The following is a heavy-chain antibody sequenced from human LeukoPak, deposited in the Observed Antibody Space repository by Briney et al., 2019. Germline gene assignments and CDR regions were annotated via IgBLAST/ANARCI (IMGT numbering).Heavy chain of an antibody. D-gene: IGHD1-26*01. V-gene: IGHV3-21*01. CDR1: GFTFSSYS. CDR3: ARDLQGAMAT. J-gene: IGHJ5*02. CDR2: ISSTSSYI. Sequence: GGSLRLSCAASGFTFSSYSMDWVRQAPGKGLEWVSSISSTSSYIYYADSVKGRFTISRDNAKNSLYLQMNSLRAEDTAVYYCARDLQGAMATWGQGTLVTVSS.